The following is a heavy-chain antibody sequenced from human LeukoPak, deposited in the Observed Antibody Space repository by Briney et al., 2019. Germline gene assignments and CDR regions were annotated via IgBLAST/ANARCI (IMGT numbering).Heavy chain of an antibody. J-gene: IGHJ6*03. CDR1: GGTFSSYA. D-gene: IGHD2-15*01. Sequence: SVKVSCKASGGTFSSYAISWVRQAPGQGLEWMGGIIPIFGTANYAQKFQGRVTITADESTSTAYMELSSLRSEDTAVYYCARGVVVAATPYYYYYMDVWGKGTTVTVSS. V-gene: IGHV1-69*13. CDR2: IIPIFGTA. CDR3: ARGVVVAATPYYYYYMDV.